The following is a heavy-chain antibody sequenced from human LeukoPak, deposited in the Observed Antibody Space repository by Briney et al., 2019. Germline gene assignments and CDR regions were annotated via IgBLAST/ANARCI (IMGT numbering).Heavy chain of an antibody. J-gene: IGHJ4*02. V-gene: IGHV4-30-2*01. CDR3: ARVGMVRGVIFFDY. D-gene: IGHD3-10*01. Sequence: SETLSLTCAVSGDSISSGGYSWSWIRQPPGKGLGWIGYIYHSGSTYYNPSLKSRVTISVDRSKNQFSLKLSSVTAADTAVYYCARVGMVRGVIFFDYWGQGTLVTVSS. CDR1: GDSISSGGYS. CDR2: IYHSGST.